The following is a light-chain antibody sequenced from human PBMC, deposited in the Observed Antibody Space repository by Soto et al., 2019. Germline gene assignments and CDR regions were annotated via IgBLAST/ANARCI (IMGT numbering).Light chain of an antibody. J-gene: IGLJ3*02. CDR2: DTN. V-gene: IGLV7-46*01. CDR1: TGAVTSGHY. Sequence: QAVVTQEPSLTVSPGGTVPLTRCSSTGAVTSGHYPYWFQQKPGRVPRTLIFDTNTKHSWTPARFSGSLLRGKAALTLSGAQAEDDADYYCSHVYSTGRVFGGGTKLTVL. CDR3: SHVYSTGRV.